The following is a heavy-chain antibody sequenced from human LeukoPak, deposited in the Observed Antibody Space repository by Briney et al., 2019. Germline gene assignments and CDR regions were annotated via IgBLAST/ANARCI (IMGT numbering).Heavy chain of an antibody. Sequence: GGSLRLSCAASGFTFSSYSMNWVRQAPGKGLGWVSSISSSSSYIYYADSVKGRFTISRDNAKNSLYLQMNSLRAEDTAVYYCASFYGSGSDYNEIYYYYGMDVWGQGTTVTVSS. D-gene: IGHD3-10*01. V-gene: IGHV3-21*01. CDR2: ISSSSSYI. J-gene: IGHJ6*02. CDR1: GFTFSSYS. CDR3: ASFYGSGSDYNEIYYYYGMDV.